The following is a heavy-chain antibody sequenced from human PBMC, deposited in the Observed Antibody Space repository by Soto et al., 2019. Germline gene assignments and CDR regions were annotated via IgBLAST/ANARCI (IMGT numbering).Heavy chain of an antibody. D-gene: IGHD6-13*01. CDR3: ARHVAAAGTPYFDC. V-gene: IGHV4-30-4*01. J-gene: IGHJ4*02. CDR2: IYYSGST. Sequence: SETLSLTCTVSGGSISSDDSYWSWIRQPPGKGLEWLGYIYYSGSTYYNPSLKSRVTMSVDTSKNQFSLKLNSVTAADTAVYYCARHVAAAGTPYFDCWGQGTLVTVSS. CDR1: GGSISSDDSY.